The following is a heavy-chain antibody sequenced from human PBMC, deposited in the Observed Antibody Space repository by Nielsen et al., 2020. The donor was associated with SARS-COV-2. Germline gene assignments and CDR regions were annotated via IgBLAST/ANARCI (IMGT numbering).Heavy chain of an antibody. J-gene: IGHJ6*02. CDR2: IYYSGST. CDR1: GGSISSGGYY. Sequence: SETLSLTCTVSGGSISSGGYYWSWIRQHPGKGLEWIGYIYYSGSTYYNLSLKSRVTISVDTSKNQFSLKLSSVTAADTAVYYCAREALKELLWFGESSSYYGMDVWGQGTTVTVSS. CDR3: AREALKELLWFGESSSYYGMDV. D-gene: IGHD3-10*01. V-gene: IGHV4-31*03.